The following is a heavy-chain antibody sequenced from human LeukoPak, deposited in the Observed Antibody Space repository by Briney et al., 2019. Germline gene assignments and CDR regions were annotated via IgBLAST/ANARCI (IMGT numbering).Heavy chain of an antibody. D-gene: IGHD4-17*01. CDR1: GGSISSSSYY. CDR2: IYYSGST. J-gene: IGHJ4*02. V-gene: IGHV4-39*07. Sequence: SETLSLTCTVSGGSISSSSYYWGWIRQPPGKGLEWIGSIYYSGSTYYNPSLKSRVTISVDTSKNQFSLKLSSVTAADTAVYYCARTRYGYYYFDYWGQGTLVTVSS. CDR3: ARTRYGYYYFDY.